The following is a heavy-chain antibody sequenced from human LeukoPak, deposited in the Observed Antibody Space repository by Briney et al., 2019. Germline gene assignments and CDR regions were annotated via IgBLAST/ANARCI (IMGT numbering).Heavy chain of an antibody. CDR2: ISSRGITI. Sequence: GGSLRPSCAASGFTFSSYEMNWVRQAPGKGLEWVSYISSRGITIYYADSVKGRFTISRDNAKNSLYLQMNSLRAEDTAVYYCAGGYCSSTSCPENGMDVWGQGTTVTVSS. D-gene: IGHD2-2*01. J-gene: IGHJ6*02. CDR3: AGGYCSSTSCPENGMDV. V-gene: IGHV3-48*03. CDR1: GFTFSSYE.